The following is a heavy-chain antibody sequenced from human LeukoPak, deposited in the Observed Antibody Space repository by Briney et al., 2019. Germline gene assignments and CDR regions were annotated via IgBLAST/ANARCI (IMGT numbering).Heavy chain of an antibody. V-gene: IGHV1-69*01. Sequence: SVKVSCKASGGTFSSYAISWVRQAPGQGLEWMGGIIPIFGTANYAQKFQGRVTITADESTSTAYMELSSLRSEDTAVYYCARGNKRITTLRGVSYYYYHYMDVWGKGTTVTVSS. CDR2: IIPIFGTA. J-gene: IGHJ6*03. CDR1: GGTFSSYA. CDR3: ARGNKRITTLRGVSYYYYHYMDV. D-gene: IGHD3-10*01.